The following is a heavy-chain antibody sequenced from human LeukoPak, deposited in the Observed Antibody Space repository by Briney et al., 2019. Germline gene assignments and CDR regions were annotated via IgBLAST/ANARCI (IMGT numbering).Heavy chain of an antibody. CDR2: ILVCSGNA. D-gene: IGHD5-24*01. J-gene: IGHJ4*02. Sequence: SVKASCKASGFTFTSSAVQMVRQARGQRLEWLRWILVCSGNAKYAQKFQERVTITSDLSTSTAYIDLSRLRSQDTAVHYCAADPVDKMATIPAGYWGQGTLVTVSS. CDR3: AADPVDKMATIPAGY. CDR1: GFTFTSSA. V-gene: IGHV1-58*01.